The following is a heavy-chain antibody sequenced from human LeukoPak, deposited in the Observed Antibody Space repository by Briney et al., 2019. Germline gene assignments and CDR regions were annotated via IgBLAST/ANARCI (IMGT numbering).Heavy chain of an antibody. D-gene: IGHD3-22*01. J-gene: IGHJ4*02. Sequence: ASVKVSCKASGYTFTSYDINWVRQATGQGLKWMGWMNPNSGNTGYAQKFQGRVTMTRNTSISTAYMELSSLRSEDTAVYYCARATYYYDSSGYYFDYWGQGTLVTVSS. CDR3: ARATYYYDSSGYYFDY. CDR1: GYTFTSYD. CDR2: MNPNSGNT. V-gene: IGHV1-8*01.